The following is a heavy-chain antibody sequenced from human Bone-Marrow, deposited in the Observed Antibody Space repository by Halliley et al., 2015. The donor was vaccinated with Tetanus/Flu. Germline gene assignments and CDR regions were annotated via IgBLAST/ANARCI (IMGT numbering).Heavy chain of an antibody. CDR2: IYQSGNT. V-gene: IGHV4-59*01. J-gene: IGHJ4*01. Sequence: TLSLTCIVSGDSISDYYWSWIRQPPGKGLEWIGYIYQSGNTDYNPSLKSRVSMSIDLSRNQFSLKLRSVTAADTAIYYCARDEGIAVAQFDKGGRGTLVPVSS. CDR3: ARDEGIAVAQFDK. CDR1: GDSISDYY. D-gene: IGHD6-13*01.